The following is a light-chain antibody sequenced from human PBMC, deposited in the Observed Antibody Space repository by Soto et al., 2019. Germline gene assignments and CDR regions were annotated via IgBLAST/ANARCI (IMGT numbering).Light chain of an antibody. V-gene: IGKV3D-15*01. CDR3: QQYNNWPRT. Sequence: VMTQSPATLSVSPGERATLSCRASQSVSNFLAWYLQRPGQAPRLLIFDASKRAAGVPARFSGSGSGTEFTLTISSLQSEDFAVYYCQQYNNWPRTFGQGTKVDIK. CDR2: DAS. CDR1: QSVSNF. J-gene: IGKJ1*01.